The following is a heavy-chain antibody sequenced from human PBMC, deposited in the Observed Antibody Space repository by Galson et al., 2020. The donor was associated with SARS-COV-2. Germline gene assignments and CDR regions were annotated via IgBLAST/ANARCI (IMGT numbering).Heavy chain of an antibody. Sequence: ASVKVSCKTSGYAFTSYHVHWVRQAPGQGLEWVGIINPRDDITAYAQRFQGRVTMTRDTFTSTVYMELSSLRPEDTAVYYCAREGGDTGSSVFDYWGRGTLVTVSS. CDR3: AREGGDTGSSVFDY. D-gene: IGHD5-18*01. CDR2: INPRDDIT. CDR1: GYAFTSYH. J-gene: IGHJ4*02. V-gene: IGHV1-46*01.